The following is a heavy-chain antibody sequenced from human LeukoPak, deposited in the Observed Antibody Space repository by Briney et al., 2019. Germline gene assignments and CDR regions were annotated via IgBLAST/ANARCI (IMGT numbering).Heavy chain of an antibody. J-gene: IGHJ4*02. CDR3: ARSSGHSYGDFDY. CDR1: GVSITSNY. D-gene: IGHD5-18*01. Sequence: PSETLSLTCSVSGVSITSNYWSWIRQPPGKGLEWLGYTHHRGATSYNPSLKSRSTMSLDTSNNQFSLKLSSVTAADTAVYYCARSSGHSYGDFDYWGQGNLVTVSS. V-gene: IGHV4-59*01. CDR2: THHRGAT.